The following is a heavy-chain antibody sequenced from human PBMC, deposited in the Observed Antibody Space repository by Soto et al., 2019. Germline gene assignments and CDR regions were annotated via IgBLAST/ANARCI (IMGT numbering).Heavy chain of an antibody. D-gene: IGHD4-17*01. J-gene: IGHJ4*02. CDR1: GFMFGSYW. CDR3: ARVRSTDYEIDY. CDR2: IKRDGSEK. Sequence: EVQLVESGGGLVQPGGSLRLSCVASGFMFGSYWMTWVRHAPGKGLEWVANIKRDGSEKYYVDSVKGRFTISRDNADKSLFLHMSSLRADDTAVYYCARVRSTDYEIDYWGQGALVTVSS. V-gene: IGHV3-7*03.